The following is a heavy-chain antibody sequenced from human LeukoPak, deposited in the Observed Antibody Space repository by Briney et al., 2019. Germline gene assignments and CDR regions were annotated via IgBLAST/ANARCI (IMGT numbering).Heavy chain of an antibody. CDR3: ARGVYGDIGNY. V-gene: IGHV1-69*13. D-gene: IGHD4-17*01. CDR1: GGTFSSYT. Sequence: SVKVSCMASGGTFSSYTISRVRQAPGQGLEWMGGIIPIFGSANYAQKFQGGVTITADESTSTAYMELSSLRSEDAAVYYCARGVYGDIGNYWGQGTLVTVSS. J-gene: IGHJ4*02. CDR2: IIPIFGSA.